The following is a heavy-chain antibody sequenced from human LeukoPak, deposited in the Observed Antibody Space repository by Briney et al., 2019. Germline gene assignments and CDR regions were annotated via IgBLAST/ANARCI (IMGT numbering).Heavy chain of an antibody. V-gene: IGHV3-66*01. Sequence: GGSPRLSCAASGFTVSSNYMSWVRQAPGKGLEWVSVIYSGGSTYYADSVKGRFTISRDNSKNTLYLQMNSLRAEDTAVYYCARRAFNSHDAFDIWGQGTMVTVSS. CDR2: IYSGGST. D-gene: IGHD3-3*02. CDR1: GFTVSSNY. CDR3: ARRAFNSHDAFDI. J-gene: IGHJ3*02.